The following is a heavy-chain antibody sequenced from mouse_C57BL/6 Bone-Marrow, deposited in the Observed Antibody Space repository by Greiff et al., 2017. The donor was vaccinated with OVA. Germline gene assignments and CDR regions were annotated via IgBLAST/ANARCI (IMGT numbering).Heavy chain of an antibody. CDR1: GYAFTSSW. CDR3: ALIGTSVATDFDV. V-gene: IGHV1-82*01. J-gene: IGHJ1*03. Sequence: VQLQQSGPELVKPGASVKISCKASGYAFTSSWMNWVKQRPGKGLEWIGRINPGDGDTIYNRKFKGKATLTADKSSSTAYMQLSRLTDEDSAVYFCALIGTSVATDFDVWGKGTTVTVSS. CDR2: INPGDGDT. D-gene: IGHD1-1*01.